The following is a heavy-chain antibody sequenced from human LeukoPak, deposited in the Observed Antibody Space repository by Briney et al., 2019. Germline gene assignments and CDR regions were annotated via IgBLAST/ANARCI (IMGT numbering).Heavy chain of an antibody. CDR2: INRSGST. CDR1: GGSFSGYY. Sequence: SETMSFTSAVYGGSFSGYYWSWIRPPPGKGQEWTWEINRSGSTNYNPSLKSRVTISVDTSKNPLSLKMSTVTAADTAVYYCARVPLSCLYYDLWRGYRADAFDIWGQGTMVTVSS. V-gene: IGHV4-34*01. J-gene: IGHJ3*02. CDR3: ARVPLSCLYYDLWRGYRADAFDI. D-gene: IGHD3-3*01.